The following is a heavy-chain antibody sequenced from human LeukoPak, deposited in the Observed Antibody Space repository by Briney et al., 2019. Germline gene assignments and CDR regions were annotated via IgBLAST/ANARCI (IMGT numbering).Heavy chain of an antibody. Sequence: SETLSLTCTVSGGSISSGGYYWSWIRQHPGKGLEWIGYIYYSGSTYYNPSLKSRVTISVDTSKNQFSLKLSSVTAADTAVYYCAKLAALVVPAASFDYWGQGTLVTVSS. J-gene: IGHJ4*02. V-gene: IGHV4-31*03. CDR3: AKLAALVVPAASFDY. D-gene: IGHD2-2*01. CDR1: GGSISSGGYY. CDR2: IYYSGST.